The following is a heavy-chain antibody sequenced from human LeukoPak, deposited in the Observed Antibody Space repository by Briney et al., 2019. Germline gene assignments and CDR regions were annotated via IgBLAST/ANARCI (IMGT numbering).Heavy chain of an antibody. J-gene: IGHJ4*02. CDR1: GGSMSSFY. CDR2: VYYSGSA. V-gene: IGHV4-59*01. D-gene: IGHD4-23*01. CDR3: ARGSPVGDY. Sequence: PSETLSLTCTVSGGSMSSFYWSWIRQPPGKGLEWIGYVYYSGSANYNPSLKSRVTISVDTSKNQFSLKLSSVTAADTAVYYCARGSPVGDYWGRGTLVTVSS.